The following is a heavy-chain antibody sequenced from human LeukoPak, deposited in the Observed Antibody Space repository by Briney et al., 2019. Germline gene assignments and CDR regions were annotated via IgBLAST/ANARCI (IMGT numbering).Heavy chain of an antibody. D-gene: IGHD2-21*02. Sequence: QPGGSLRLSCAASGFTFSSYWMHWVRQAPGKGLVWVSRINSDGSSTSYADSVKGRFTISRDNAKNTLYLQMNSLRAEDTAVYYCAKDHIVVVTAIPSYFDYWGQGTLVTVSS. V-gene: IGHV3-74*01. CDR2: INSDGSST. CDR3: AKDHIVVVTAIPSYFDY. CDR1: GFTFSSYW. J-gene: IGHJ4*02.